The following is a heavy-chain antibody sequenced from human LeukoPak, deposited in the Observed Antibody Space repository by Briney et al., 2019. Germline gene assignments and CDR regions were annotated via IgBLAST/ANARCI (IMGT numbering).Heavy chain of an antibody. CDR1: GYTLTELS. CDR3: ATDPRAYCGGDCYYG. D-gene: IGHD2-21*02. V-gene: IGHV1-24*01. CDR2: FDPEDGET. J-gene: IGHJ4*02. Sequence: GASVKVSCKVSGYTLTELSMHWVRQAPGKGLEWMGGFDPEDGETIYAQKFQGRVTMTEDASTDTAYMELSSLRSEDTAVYYCATDPRAYCGGDCYYGWGQGTLVTVSS.